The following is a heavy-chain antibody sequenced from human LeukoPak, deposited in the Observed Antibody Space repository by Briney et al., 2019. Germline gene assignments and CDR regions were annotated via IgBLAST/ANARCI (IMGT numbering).Heavy chain of an antibody. Sequence: SETLSLTCSVSGDSLSSTSYYWGWIRQPPGTGLEWIASMYYSGSTYYNPSLKSRVTISVDTSKNQFPLKLSSVTAADTAVYYCARGGAVAARRLWFDLWGQGTLVTVSS. CDR1: GDSLSSTSYY. CDR2: MYYSGST. D-gene: IGHD6-19*01. CDR3: ARGGAVAARRLWFDL. V-gene: IGHV4-39*06. J-gene: IGHJ5*02.